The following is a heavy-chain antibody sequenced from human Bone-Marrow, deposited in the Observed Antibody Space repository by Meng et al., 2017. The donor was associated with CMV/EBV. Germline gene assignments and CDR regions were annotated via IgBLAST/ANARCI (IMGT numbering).Heavy chain of an antibody. Sequence: GGSLRLSCAASGFTVSSNYMSWVRQAPGKGLEWVSAISGSGGSTYYADSVKGRFTISRDNSKNTLYLQMNSLRAEDTAVYYCAKGDVVVPAAIRPGYYYYYGMDVWDQATTVTVSS. CDR3: AKGDVVVPAAIRPGYYYYYGMDV. CDR1: GFTVSSNY. CDR2: ISGSGGST. J-gene: IGHJ6*02. D-gene: IGHD2-2*02. V-gene: IGHV3-23*01.